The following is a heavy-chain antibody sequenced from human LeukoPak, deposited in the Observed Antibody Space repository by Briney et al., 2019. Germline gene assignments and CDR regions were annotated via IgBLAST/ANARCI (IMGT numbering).Heavy chain of an antibody. Sequence: ASVKVSCKASGGTFISYAISWVRQAPGQGLEWMGGIIPIFGTANYAQKFQGRVTITADESTSTAYMELSSLRSEDTAVYYCARLPLLYSSGMDYWGQGTLVTVSS. J-gene: IGHJ4*02. CDR3: ARLPLLYSSGMDY. CDR1: GGTFISYA. D-gene: IGHD6-19*01. CDR2: IIPIFGTA. V-gene: IGHV1-69*13.